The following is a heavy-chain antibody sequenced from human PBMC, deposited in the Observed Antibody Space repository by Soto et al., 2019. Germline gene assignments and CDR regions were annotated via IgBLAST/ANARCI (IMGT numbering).Heavy chain of an antibody. D-gene: IGHD2-15*01. V-gene: IGHV1-8*01. Sequence: ASVKVSCKASGYTFTTYDINWVRQATGQGLEWMGWMNPNSGNTAYAQKFQGRVTMTRNTSISTAYMELSSLRSEDTAVYYCARRLCSGGSCSYYFDYWGQGTLVTVSS. CDR3: ARRLCSGGSCSYYFDY. CDR1: GYTFTTYD. CDR2: MNPNSGNT. J-gene: IGHJ4*02.